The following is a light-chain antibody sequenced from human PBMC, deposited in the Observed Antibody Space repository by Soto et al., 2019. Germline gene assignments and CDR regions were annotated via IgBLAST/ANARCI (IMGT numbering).Light chain of an antibody. Sequence: EIVLTQSPATLSLSPGERATLSCRASQSVSSYLAWYQQKPGQAPRLLIYDASNRATGIPARFSGSGSGTDFTLTISSLEPEDFAVYYWQQRSNWPPSITLGQGTRLEIK. CDR3: QQRSNWPPSIT. CDR1: QSVSSY. J-gene: IGKJ5*01. CDR2: DAS. V-gene: IGKV3-11*01.